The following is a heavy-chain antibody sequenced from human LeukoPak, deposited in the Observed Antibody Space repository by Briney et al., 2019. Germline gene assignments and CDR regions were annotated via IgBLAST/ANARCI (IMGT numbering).Heavy chain of an antibody. Sequence: SETLSLTCGVSGGSISNTNWWSWVRQPPGQGLEWIGEISLTGLTHYNPSLESRVAVSLDKSKNQLSLNLTSVTAADTAVYYCSRENGAFPPFGYWGQGTLVTVLS. CDR3: SRENGAFPPFGY. CDR1: GGSISNTNW. CDR2: ISLTGLT. V-gene: IGHV4-4*02. J-gene: IGHJ4*02. D-gene: IGHD2-8*01.